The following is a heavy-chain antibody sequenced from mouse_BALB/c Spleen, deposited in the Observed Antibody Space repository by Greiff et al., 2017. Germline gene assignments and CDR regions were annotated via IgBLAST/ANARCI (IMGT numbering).Heavy chain of an antibody. CDR1: GFNIKDTY. CDR3: ARPHRYGFDY. D-gene: IGHD2-14*01. CDR2: IDPANGNT. V-gene: IGHV14-3*02. Sequence: VQLKESGAELVKPGASVKLSCTASGFNIKDTYMHWVKQRPEQGLEWIGRIDPANGNTKYDPKFQGKATITADTSSNTAYLQLSSLTSEDTAVYYCARPHRYGFDYWGQGTTLTVSS. J-gene: IGHJ2*01.